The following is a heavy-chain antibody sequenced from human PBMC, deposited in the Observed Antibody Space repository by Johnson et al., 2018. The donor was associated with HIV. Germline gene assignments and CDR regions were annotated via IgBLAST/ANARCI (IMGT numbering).Heavy chain of an antibody. CDR2: LYSGGST. D-gene: IGHD6-13*01. CDR3: AKELAADGVDAFDI. CDR1: GFIVSSNY. Sequence: VQLVESGGGLVHPGGSLRLSCAASGFIVSSNYMSWVRQAPGKGLEWVSVLYSGGSTYYADSVKGRFSISRDNSKNTLYLQMNSLRVEDTAVYYCAKELAADGVDAFDIWGQGTMVTVS. V-gene: IGHV3-66*01. J-gene: IGHJ3*02.